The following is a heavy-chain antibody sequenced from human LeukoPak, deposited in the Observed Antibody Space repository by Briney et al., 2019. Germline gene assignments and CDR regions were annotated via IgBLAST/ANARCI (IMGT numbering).Heavy chain of an antibody. CDR3: AREEQQLGFFDY. V-gene: IGHV4-59*01. CDR1: GGSISSYY. CDR2: IYYSGST. D-gene: IGHD6-13*01. Sequence: SETLSLTCTVSGGSISSYYWSWIRQPPGKGLEWIGYIYYSGSTNYNPSLKSRVAISVDTSKNQFSLKLSSVTAADTAVYYCAREEQQLGFFDYWGQGTLVTVSS. J-gene: IGHJ4*02.